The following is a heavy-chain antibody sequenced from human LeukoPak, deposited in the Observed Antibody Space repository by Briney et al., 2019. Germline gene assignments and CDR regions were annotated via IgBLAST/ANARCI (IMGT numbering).Heavy chain of an antibody. CDR3: ARRVAFCTNGVCYLPPEHFDY. Sequence: SETLSLTCAVSGYSISSGYYWGWIRQPPGKGLEWIGSIYHSGSTYYNPSLKSRVTISVDTSKNQFTLKLSSVTAADTAVYYCARRVAFCTNGVCYLPPEHFDYWGQGTLVTVSS. D-gene: IGHD2-8*01. V-gene: IGHV4-38-2*01. J-gene: IGHJ4*02. CDR1: GYSISSGYY. CDR2: IYHSGST.